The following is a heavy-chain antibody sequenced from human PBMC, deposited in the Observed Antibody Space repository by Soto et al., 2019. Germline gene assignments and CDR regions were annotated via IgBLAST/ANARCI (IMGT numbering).Heavy chain of an antibody. Sequence: QITLNESGPALVKPTQTLTLTCTFSGFSLNTRDVGVGWIRQPPGKALEWLAVAYWDDDKTCSPSLKSRLTITKDTPRDPVVRRMTTVAPVDTATYDCGHCRGGVASFWGQGTRVTVSS. V-gene: IGHV2-5*02. CDR2: AYWDDDK. J-gene: IGHJ4*02. CDR1: GFSLNTRDVG. CDR3: GHCRGGVASF. D-gene: IGHD3-16*01.